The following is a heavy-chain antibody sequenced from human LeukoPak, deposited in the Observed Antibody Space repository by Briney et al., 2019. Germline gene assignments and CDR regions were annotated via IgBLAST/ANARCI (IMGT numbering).Heavy chain of an antibody. CDR3: ATDRDYYDSSGYPHYFDY. V-gene: IGHV1-24*01. Sequence: GASVKVSCKVSGYTLTELSMHWVRQAPGKGLEWMGGFDPEDGETIYAQKFQGRVTMTEDTSTDTAYMELSSLRSEDTAVYYCATDRDYYDSSGYPHYFDYWDQGTLVTVSS. J-gene: IGHJ4*02. CDR1: GYTLTELS. CDR2: FDPEDGET. D-gene: IGHD3-22*01.